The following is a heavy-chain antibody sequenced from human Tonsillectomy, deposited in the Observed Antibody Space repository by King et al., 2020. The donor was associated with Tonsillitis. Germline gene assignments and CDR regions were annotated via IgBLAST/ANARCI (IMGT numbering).Heavy chain of an antibody. CDR1: GFTFSDYY. V-gene: IGHV3-11*01. CDR2: ISSTGSIR. D-gene: IGHD6-19*01. J-gene: IGHJ6*03. Sequence: VQLVESGGDWVKPGGSLRLSCAASGFTFSDYYMSWIRQAPGKGLEWVSYISSTGSIRYYGDSGKGLFTSSRDNPKHSLYLQMNGLSAEDTAVYYCVSSTISGISVMLIGYYMDVWGTGTTVSVSS. CDR3: VSSTISGISVMLIGYYMDV.